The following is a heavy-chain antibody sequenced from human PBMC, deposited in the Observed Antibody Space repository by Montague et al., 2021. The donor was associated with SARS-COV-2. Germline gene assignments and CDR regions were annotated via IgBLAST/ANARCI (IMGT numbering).Heavy chain of an antibody. V-gene: IGHV4-31*03. CDR3: ARGVTIFGVVDTIDY. D-gene: IGHD3-3*01. CDR2: IYYSGST. CDR1: GGSISSGGYY. Sequence: TLPLTCTVSGGSISSGGYYWSWIRQHPGKGLEWIGYIYYSGSTHYNPSLKSRVTISVDTSKNQFSLKLSSVTAADTAVYYCARGVTIFGVVDTIDYWGRGTLVTVSS. J-gene: IGHJ4*02.